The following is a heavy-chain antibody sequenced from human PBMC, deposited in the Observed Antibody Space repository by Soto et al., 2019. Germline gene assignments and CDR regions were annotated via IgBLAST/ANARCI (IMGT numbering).Heavy chain of an antibody. D-gene: IGHD2-2*01. CDR3: ADPVPAATHCDCYDMDV. Sequence: EVPLSESGGGLVQPGGSLRLSCAASGFTFSYYTMSWVRQAPGKGLEWVSGISGSGDTIYYADSVKGRFTISRDNSKSPLHLQMTSPRAHDTAVYYCADPVPAATHCDCYDMDVWGQGNRLTVSS. J-gene: IGHJ6*02. CDR2: ISGSGDTI. CDR1: GFTFSYYT. V-gene: IGHV3-23*01.